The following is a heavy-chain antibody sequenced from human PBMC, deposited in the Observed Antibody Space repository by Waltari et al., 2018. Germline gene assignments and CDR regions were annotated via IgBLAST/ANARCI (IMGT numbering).Heavy chain of an antibody. CDR1: GYTFTGYY. Sequence: QVQLVQSGAEVKKPGASVKVSCKASGYTFTGYYIHWVRQAPGQGLEWMGWISPNSGDTNYAQKFQGMVTMTRDTSTTTAYMELSRLTSDDTAVFYCARGDFRLSYYYMDVWGKGTTVTVSS. CDR3: ARGDFRLSYYYMDV. J-gene: IGHJ6*03. D-gene: IGHD3-3*01. CDR2: ISPNSGDT. V-gene: IGHV1-2*02.